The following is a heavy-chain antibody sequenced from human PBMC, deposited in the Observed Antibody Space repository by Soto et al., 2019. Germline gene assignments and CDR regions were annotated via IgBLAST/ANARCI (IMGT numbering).Heavy chain of an antibody. CDR2: IIPIFGTA. V-gene: IGHV1-69*12. CDR3: ARVVTVVKSFHYWYFDL. D-gene: IGHD2-15*01. Sequence: QVPLVQSGAEVKKPGSSVKVSCKASGGTFSSYAISWVRQAPGQGLEWMGGIIPIFGTANYAQKFQGRVTITADESTSTAYMELSSLRSEDTAVYYCARVVTVVKSFHYWYFDLWGRGTLVTVSS. CDR1: GGTFSSYA. J-gene: IGHJ2*01.